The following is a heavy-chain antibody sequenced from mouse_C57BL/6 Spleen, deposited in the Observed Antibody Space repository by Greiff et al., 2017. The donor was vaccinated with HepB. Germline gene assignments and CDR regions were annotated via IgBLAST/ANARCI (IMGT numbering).Heavy chain of an antibody. Sequence: EVKLMESGGGLVQPGGSLKLSCAASGFTFSDYGMAWVRQAPRKGPEWVAFISNLAYSIYYADTVTGRFTISRENAKNTLYLEMSSLRSEDTAMYYCARQGDWDGFAYWGQGTLVTVSA. CDR2: ISNLAYSI. CDR3: ARQGDWDGFAY. D-gene: IGHD4-1*01. CDR1: GFTFSDYG. J-gene: IGHJ3*01. V-gene: IGHV5-15*01.